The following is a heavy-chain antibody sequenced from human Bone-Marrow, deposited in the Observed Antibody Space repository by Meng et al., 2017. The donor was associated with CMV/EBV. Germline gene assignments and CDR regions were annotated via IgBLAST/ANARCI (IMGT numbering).Heavy chain of an antibody. CDR1: GFTFSSYE. CDR2: ISSSGSTI. CDR3: ARGSSGYDYYYYYGMDV. J-gene: IGHJ6*02. V-gene: IGHV3-48*03. Sequence: GESLKISCAASGFTFSSYEMNWVRQAPGKGLEWVSYISSSGSTIYYADSVKGRFTISRDSAKNSLYLQMNSLRAEDTAVYYCARGSSGYDYYYYYGMDVWGQGTTVTVSS. D-gene: IGHD5-12*01.